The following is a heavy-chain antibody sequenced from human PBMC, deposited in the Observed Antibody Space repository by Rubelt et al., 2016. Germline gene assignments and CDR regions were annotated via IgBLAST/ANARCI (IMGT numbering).Heavy chain of an antibody. CDR3: ARGQSPLTLGYYGMDV. V-gene: IGHV3-30*04. CDR1: GFTFSSYA. D-gene: IGHD7-27*01. Sequence: QVQLVESGGGVVQPGRSLRLSCAASGFTFSSYAMHWVRQAPGKGLEWVAVISYDGSNKYYADSVKGRFTISRDNSKNTLYLQMNSLRAEDTAVYYCARGQSPLTLGYYGMDVWGQGTTITVSS. J-gene: IGHJ6*02. CDR2: ISYDGSNK.